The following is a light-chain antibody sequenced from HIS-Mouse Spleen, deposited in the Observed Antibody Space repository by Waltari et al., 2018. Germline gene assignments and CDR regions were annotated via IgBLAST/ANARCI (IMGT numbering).Light chain of an antibody. CDR1: ALPKQY. CDR3: QSADSSGTWV. Sequence: SYELTQPPSVSVSPGQTARITCSGDALPKQYAYWYQQKPGQAPGLVIYKDSERPSGSPERFSGSSSGTTVTLTISGVQAEDEADYYCQSADSSGTWVFGGGTKLTVL. J-gene: IGLJ3*02. V-gene: IGLV3-25*03. CDR2: KDS.